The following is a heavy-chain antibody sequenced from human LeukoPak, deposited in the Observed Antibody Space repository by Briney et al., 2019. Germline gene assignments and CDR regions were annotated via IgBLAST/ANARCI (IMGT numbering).Heavy chain of an antibody. D-gene: IGHD3-9*01. Sequence: ASVKVSCKASGYTFTSYYMHWVRQAPGQGLEWMGWISAYNGNTNYAQKLQGRVTMTTDTSTSTAYMELRSLRSDDTAVYYCARALFGFYDILTGYPYYFDYWGQGTLVTVSS. J-gene: IGHJ4*02. V-gene: IGHV1-18*04. CDR3: ARALFGFYDILTGYPYYFDY. CDR2: ISAYNGNT. CDR1: GYTFTSYY.